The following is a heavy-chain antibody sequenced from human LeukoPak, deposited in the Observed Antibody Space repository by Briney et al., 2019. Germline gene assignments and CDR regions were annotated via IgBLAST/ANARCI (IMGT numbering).Heavy chain of an antibody. V-gene: IGHV4-59*12. CDR2: IYHSGHT. Sequence: SETLSLTCTVSGGPISSYYWSWIRQPPEKGLEWIGYIYHSGHTNYNPSLKSRVTISVDTSKNQFSLNLNSVTAADTAVYYCAKDHGFFSSGWNPLFDCWGQGTLVTVSS. J-gene: IGHJ4*02. CDR1: GGPISSYY. CDR3: AKDHGFFSSGWNPLFDC. D-gene: IGHD6-19*01.